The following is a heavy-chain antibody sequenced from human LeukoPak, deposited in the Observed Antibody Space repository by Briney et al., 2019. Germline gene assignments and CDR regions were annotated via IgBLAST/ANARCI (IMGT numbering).Heavy chain of an antibody. D-gene: IGHD3-22*01. CDR1: GGSISSGDYY. CDR2: TYYSGST. V-gene: IGHV4-30-4*08. J-gene: IGHJ4*02. Sequence: PSQTLSLTCTVSGGSISSGDYYWSWIRQPPGKGLGWIGYTYYSGSTYYNPSLKSRVTISVDTSKNQFSLKLSSVTAADTAVYYCARDSSGPGVDYWGQGTLVTVSS. CDR3: ARDSSGPGVDY.